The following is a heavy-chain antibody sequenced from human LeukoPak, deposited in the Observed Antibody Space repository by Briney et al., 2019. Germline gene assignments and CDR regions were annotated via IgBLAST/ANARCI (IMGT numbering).Heavy chain of an antibody. J-gene: IGHJ5*02. CDR2: IYYSGST. CDR3: ARLSGWFDP. CDR1: GGSISSSSYC. Sequence: SETLSLTCTVSGGSISSSSYCWGWIRQPPGKGLEWIGSIYYSGSTYYNPSLKSRVTISVDTSKNQFSLKLSSVTAADTAVYYCARLSGWFDPWGQGTLVTVSS. V-gene: IGHV4-39*01.